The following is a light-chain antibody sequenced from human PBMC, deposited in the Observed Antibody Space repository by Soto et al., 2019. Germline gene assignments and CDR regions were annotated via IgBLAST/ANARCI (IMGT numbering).Light chain of an antibody. CDR3: LLSYSGARI. CDR1: SGPVTSGHY. J-gene: IGLJ2*01. CDR2: DSS. V-gene: IGLV7-46*01. Sequence: QAVVTQEPSLTVSPGGTVTLTCGSSSGPVTSGHYPYWFQQKPGQAPRTLIYDSSNKHSWTPARFSGSLLGGKAALTLSGAQPEDEADYYCLLSYSGARIFGGGTKVTVL.